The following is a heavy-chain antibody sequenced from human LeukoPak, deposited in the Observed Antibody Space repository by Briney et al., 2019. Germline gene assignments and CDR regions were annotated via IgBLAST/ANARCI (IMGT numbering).Heavy chain of an antibody. CDR1: GFPFIEYS. V-gene: IGHV3-48*01. Sequence: GGSLRLSCTASGFPFIEYSMNWVRQAPGKGLEWISYIGIDSGNTKYADSVRGRFTISADKAKNSLYLQMNSLRVEDTAVYYCARDHNYAFDNWGQGTLVSVAP. CDR3: ARDHNYAFDN. CDR2: IGIDSGNT. D-gene: IGHD1-1*01. J-gene: IGHJ4*02.